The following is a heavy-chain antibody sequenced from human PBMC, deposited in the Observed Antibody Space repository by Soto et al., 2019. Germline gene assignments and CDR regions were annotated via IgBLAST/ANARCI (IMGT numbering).Heavy chain of an antibody. Sequence: GGSQRLSCAASGFTFRSYAMSWVRQAPGKGLEWVSAISGSGGSTYYADSVKGRFTISRDNSENTVHVEMNSLRAEDTAIYYCVKGSQANRPYYFDYWGQGTLVTVSS. CDR1: GFTFRSYA. CDR3: VKGSQANRPYYFDY. J-gene: IGHJ4*02. CDR2: ISGSGGST. V-gene: IGHV3-23*01.